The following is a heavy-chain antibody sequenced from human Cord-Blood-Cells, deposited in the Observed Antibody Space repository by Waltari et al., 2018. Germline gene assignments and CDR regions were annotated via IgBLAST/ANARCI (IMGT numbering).Heavy chain of an antibody. J-gene: IGHJ1*01. CDR1: GYTLTSYA. D-gene: IGHD1-26*01. V-gene: IGHV1-3*01. CDR3: ARAKSGSYFYFQH. CDR2: INAGNGNT. Sequence: QVQLVQSGAEVKKPGASVKVSCKASGYTLTSYATHWRRQAPGQRLEWMGWINAGNGNTKYSQKFQGRVTITRDTSASTAYMELSSLRSEDTAVYYCARAKSGSYFYFQHWGQGTLVTVSS.